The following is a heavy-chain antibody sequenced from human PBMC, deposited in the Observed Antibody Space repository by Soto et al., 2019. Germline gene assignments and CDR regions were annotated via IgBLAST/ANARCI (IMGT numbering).Heavy chain of an antibody. J-gene: IGHJ6*02. CDR3: AGRYYPREYYCGMDV. CDR2: IIPIFGTA. CDR1: GGTFSSYA. D-gene: IGHD1-26*01. V-gene: IGHV1-69*13. Sequence: ASVKVSCKASGGTFSSYAISWVRQAPGQGLEWMGGIIPIFGTANYAQKFQGRVTITADESTSTAYMELSSLRSEDTAVYYCAGRYYPREYYCGMDVWGQGITVTVAS.